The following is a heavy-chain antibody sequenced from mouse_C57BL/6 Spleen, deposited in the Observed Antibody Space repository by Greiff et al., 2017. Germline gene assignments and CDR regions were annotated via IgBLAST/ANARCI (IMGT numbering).Heavy chain of an antibody. V-gene: IGHV1-69*01. J-gene: IGHJ4*01. D-gene: IGHD2-10*02. CDR2: IDPSDSYT. CDR3: ARRSIYAMDY. CDR1: GYTFTSYW. Sequence: QVQLQQPGAELVMPGASVKLSCKASGYTFTSYWMHWVKQRPGQGLEWIGEIDPSDSYTNYNQKFKGKSTLTVDKSSSTAYMQLSSLTSEDSVVYYCARRSIYAMDYWGQGTSVTVSS.